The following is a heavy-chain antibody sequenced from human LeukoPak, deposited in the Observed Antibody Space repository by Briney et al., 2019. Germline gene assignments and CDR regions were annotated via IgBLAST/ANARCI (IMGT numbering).Heavy chain of an antibody. V-gene: IGHV5-51*01. J-gene: IGHJ4*02. CDR3: ARRVTYYYDSSGYSPFDY. D-gene: IGHD3-22*01. Sequence: GESLKISCKGSGYSFTSYWIGWVRQMPGKGLEWMGIIYPGDSDTRYSPSFQGQVTISADKSISTAYLQWSSLKASDTAKYYCARRVTYYYDSSGYSPFDYWGQGTLVTVSS. CDR2: IYPGDSDT. CDR1: GYSFTSYW.